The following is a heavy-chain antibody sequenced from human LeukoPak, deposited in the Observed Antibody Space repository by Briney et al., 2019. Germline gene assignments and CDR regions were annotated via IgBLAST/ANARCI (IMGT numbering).Heavy chain of an antibody. V-gene: IGHV3-23*01. J-gene: IGHJ4*02. CDR3: AKDLSQQQLVYFDY. CDR2: ISGGGGST. CDR1: RFTFSSYV. D-gene: IGHD6-13*01. Sequence: GGSLRLSCAASRFTFSSYVMSWVRQAPGKELEWVSAISGGGGSTYYADSVKGRFTISRDNSKNTLYLQMNSLRAEDTALYYCAKDLSQQQLVYFDYWGQGTLVTVSS.